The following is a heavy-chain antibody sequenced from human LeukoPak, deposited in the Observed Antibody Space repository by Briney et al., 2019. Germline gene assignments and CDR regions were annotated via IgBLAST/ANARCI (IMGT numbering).Heavy chain of an antibody. V-gene: IGHV3-23*01. D-gene: IGHD3-10*01. CDR2: ISGGGDTA. J-gene: IGHJ4*02. Sequence: GGSLRLSSAASGFSFGGHAMYWVRQAPGKGLEWVAGISGGGDTAYYADSVSGRFTISRDIPKNTVYLQMNGLRVEDTAVYHCAKIGYYGSGSYWEGYFDYWGQGTLVIVSS. CDR3: AKIGYYGSGSYWEGYFDY. CDR1: GFSFGGHA.